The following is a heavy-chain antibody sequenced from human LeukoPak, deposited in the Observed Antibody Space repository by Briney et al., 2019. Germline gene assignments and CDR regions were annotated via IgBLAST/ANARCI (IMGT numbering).Heavy chain of an antibody. CDR2: MNPNSGNT. J-gene: IGHJ4*02. CDR1: GYTFTSYD. V-gene: IGHV1-8*01. CDR3: ARLVYGDYVERFDY. Sequence: ASVKVSCKASGYTFTSYDINWVRQTTGQGLEWMGWMNPNSGNTGYAQKFQGRVTMTRNTSISTAYMELSSLRSEDTAVYYCARLVYGDYVERFDYWGQGTLVTVSS. D-gene: IGHD4-17*01.